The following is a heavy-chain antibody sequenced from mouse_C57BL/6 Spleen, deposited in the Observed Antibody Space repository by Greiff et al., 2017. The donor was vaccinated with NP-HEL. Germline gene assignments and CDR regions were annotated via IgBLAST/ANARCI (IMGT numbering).Heavy chain of an antibody. CDR1: GYTFTDYE. V-gene: IGHV1-15*01. J-gene: IGHJ2*01. CDR3: TRSRITTVVAKDYFDY. D-gene: IGHD1-1*01. Sequence: QVQLQQSGAELVRPGASVTLSCKASGYTFTDYEMHWVKQTPVHGLEWIGAIDPETGGTAYNQKFKGKAILTADKSSSTAYMELRSLTSEDSAVYYCTRSRITTVVAKDYFDYWGQGTTLTVSS. CDR2: IDPETGGT.